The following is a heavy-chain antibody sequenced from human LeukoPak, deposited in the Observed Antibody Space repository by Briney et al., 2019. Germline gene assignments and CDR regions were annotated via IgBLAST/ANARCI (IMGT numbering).Heavy chain of an antibody. CDR2: IYHSGNT. V-gene: IGHV4-30-4*08. CDR3: ARGGTRITIVGVVINDFDY. Sequence: PSETLPLTCTVSGGSISSGDYYWSWIRQPPGKGLEWIGYIYHSGNTYYNPSLKSRLTISVDTPRNQFSLKLRSVTAADTAVYYCARGGTRITIVGVVINDFDYWGQRTLVTVSS. D-gene: IGHD3-3*01. J-gene: IGHJ4*02. CDR1: GGSISSGDYY.